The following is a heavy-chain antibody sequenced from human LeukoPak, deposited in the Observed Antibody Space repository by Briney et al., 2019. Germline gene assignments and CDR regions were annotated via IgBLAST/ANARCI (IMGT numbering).Heavy chain of an antibody. J-gene: IGHJ4*02. V-gene: IGHV4-59*01. CDR2: VYYTGST. CDR3: AKYGSRYFFDY. D-gene: IGHD6-13*01. Sequence: PSEALSLTCTVPVGSITNYFWSCMRQPPRGRLERIGYVYYTGSTDYNPSLRSRVTISVDTSKNQFSLKLSSVTAADTAVYYCAKYGSRYFFDYWGQGTLVTVSS. CDR1: VGSITNYF.